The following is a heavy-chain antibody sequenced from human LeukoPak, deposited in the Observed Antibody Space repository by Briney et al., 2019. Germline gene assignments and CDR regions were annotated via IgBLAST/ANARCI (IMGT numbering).Heavy chain of an antibody. Sequence: GGSLRLSCAASGFTFSSYAMSWVRQAPGKGLEWVSAISGSGGSTYYADSVKGWFTISRDNSKNTLYLQMNSLRAEDTAVYYCAKDPDGSGSFEYFQHWGQGTLVTVSS. V-gene: IGHV3-23*01. CDR2: ISGSGGST. CDR1: GFTFSSYA. D-gene: IGHD3-10*01. CDR3: AKDPDGSGSFEYFQH. J-gene: IGHJ1*01.